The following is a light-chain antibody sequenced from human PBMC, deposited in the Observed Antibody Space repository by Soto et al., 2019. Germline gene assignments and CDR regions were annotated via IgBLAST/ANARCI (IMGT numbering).Light chain of an antibody. CDR1: SSDVGGYDY. V-gene: IGLV2-14*03. Sequence: QSALTQPASLSGSPVQSITISCTGTSSDVGGYDYVSWYQQHPGKAPKLMIYGVSNRPSGVSNRFSGSKSGNTASLTISGLQAEDDADYCWNSYTNIITHVFGGGTKLTVL. J-gene: IGLJ3*02. CDR2: GVS. CDR3: NSYTNIITHV.